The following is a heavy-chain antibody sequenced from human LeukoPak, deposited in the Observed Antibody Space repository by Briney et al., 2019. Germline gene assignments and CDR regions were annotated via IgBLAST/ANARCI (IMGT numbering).Heavy chain of an antibody. CDR1: GFTFSSYA. J-gene: IGHJ4*02. CDR2: ISYDGSNK. D-gene: IGHD2-2*01. V-gene: IGHV3-30*04. CDR3: ARVSCSSTSCTRPLDY. Sequence: GRSLRLSCAASGFTFSSYAMHWVRQAPGKGQEGVAVISYDGSNKYYADSVKGRFTISRDNSKNTLYLQMDSLRAEDTAFYYCARVSCSSTSCTRPLDYWGQETRVTVSS.